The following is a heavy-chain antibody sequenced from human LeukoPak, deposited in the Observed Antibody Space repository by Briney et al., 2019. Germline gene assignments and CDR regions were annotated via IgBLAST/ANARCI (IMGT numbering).Heavy chain of an antibody. Sequence: GASVKVSCKASGGTFSSYAISWVRQAPGQGLEWMGGIIPIFGTANYAQKFQGRVTITADESTSTAYMELSSLRSEDTAVYYCARVYLVGYYYVHRSAFDIWGQGTMVTVSS. CDR3: ARVYLVGYYYVHRSAFDI. V-gene: IGHV1-69*13. J-gene: IGHJ3*02. D-gene: IGHD3-22*01. CDR2: IIPIFGTA. CDR1: GGTFSSYA.